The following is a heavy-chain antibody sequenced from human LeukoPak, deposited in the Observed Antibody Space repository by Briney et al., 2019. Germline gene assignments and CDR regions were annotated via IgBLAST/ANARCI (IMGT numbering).Heavy chain of an antibody. D-gene: IGHD2-2*01. Sequence: GGSLRLSCAASGFTFNNYGMHWVRQAPGKGLELVAVISYDGRNKHYPDSVKGRFTISRDISTDTLWLQMDSLRTEDTAVYYCAKGPLRGTAAAIDYWGQGTLVTVSS. CDR2: ISYDGRNK. CDR1: GFTFNNYG. V-gene: IGHV3-30*18. CDR3: AKGPLRGTAAAIDY. J-gene: IGHJ4*02.